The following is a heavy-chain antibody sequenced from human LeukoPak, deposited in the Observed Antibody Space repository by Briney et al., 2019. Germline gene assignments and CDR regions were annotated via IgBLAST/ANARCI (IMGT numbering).Heavy chain of an antibody. CDR1: GFTFDDYA. CDR3: AKSEMATTPPAY. CDR2: ISWNSGSI. V-gene: IGHV3-9*01. D-gene: IGHD5-24*01. Sequence: GGSLRLSCAASGFTFDDYAMHWVRQAPGKGLEWVSGISWNSGSIGYADSVKGRFTISRDNAKNSLYLQMNSLRAEDTALYYCAKSEMATTPPAYWGQGTLVTVSS. J-gene: IGHJ4*02.